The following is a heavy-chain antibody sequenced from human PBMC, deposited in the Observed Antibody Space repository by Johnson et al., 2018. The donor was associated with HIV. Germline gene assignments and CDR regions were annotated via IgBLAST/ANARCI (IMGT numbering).Heavy chain of an antibody. D-gene: IGHD3-22*01. V-gene: IGHV3-66*01. CDR2: IYSGGST. CDR1: GFTFDDYA. Sequence: VQLVESGGGLVQPGRSLRLSCVASGFTFDDYAMHWVRQAPGKCLEWVSVIYSGGSTYYADSVKGRFTISRDNSKNTLYLQMNSLRAEDTAVYYCARDSASSYYDSSGKGGAFDIWGQGTMVTVSS. CDR3: ARDSASSYYDSSGKGGAFDI. J-gene: IGHJ3*02.